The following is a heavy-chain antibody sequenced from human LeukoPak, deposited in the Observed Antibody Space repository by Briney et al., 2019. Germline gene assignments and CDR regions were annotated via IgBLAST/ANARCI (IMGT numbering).Heavy chain of an antibody. J-gene: IGHJ4*02. V-gene: IGHV4-39*02. CDR2: ICSGGST. Sequence: SETLSLTCTVSGGSVSTSYYWGWIRQPPGEGLEWIGSICSGGSTCYNPSLRSRVTIFADSSKNQFSLMLTSVTAADTGVYYCARVLRGSTRGSLDYWGQGTLVTVSS. CDR1: GGSVSTSYY. D-gene: IGHD3-16*01. CDR3: ARVLRGSTRGSLDY.